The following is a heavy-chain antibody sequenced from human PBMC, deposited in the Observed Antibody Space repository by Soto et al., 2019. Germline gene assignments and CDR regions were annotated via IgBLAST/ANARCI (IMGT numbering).Heavy chain of an antibody. CDR2: IYHSGST. CDR1: GVSISSSNW. D-gene: IGHD3-3*01. J-gene: IGHJ4*02. Sequence: WENLSLTSAFSGVSISSSNWWSWVRQPPGKGLEWIGEIYHSGSTNYNPPLKSRVTISVDKYKNQFSLKLSSVTAADTAVYYCAGARITIFGVVMPFDYWRQGTLGNVSS. V-gene: IGHV4-4*02. CDR3: AGARITIFGVVMPFDY.